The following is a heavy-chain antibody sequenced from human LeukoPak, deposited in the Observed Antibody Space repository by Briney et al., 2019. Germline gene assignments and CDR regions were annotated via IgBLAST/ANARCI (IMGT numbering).Heavy chain of an antibody. Sequence: GASVKVSCKASGYTFTGYYMHWVRQAPGQGLEWMGWINPNSGGTNYAQKFQGRVTMTRDTSISTAYMELSRLRSDDTAVYYCARSKKGRFGELLRRNYYYYYMDVWGKGTTVTISS. CDR3: ARSKKGRFGELLRRNYYYYYMDV. D-gene: IGHD3-10*01. CDR1: GYTFTGYY. J-gene: IGHJ6*03. V-gene: IGHV1-2*02. CDR2: INPNSGGT.